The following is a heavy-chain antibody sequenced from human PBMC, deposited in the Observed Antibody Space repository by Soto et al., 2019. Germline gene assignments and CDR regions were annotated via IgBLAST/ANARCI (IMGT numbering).Heavy chain of an antibody. CDR2: IRRSGDYT. V-gene: IGHV3-21*01. Sequence: EVQLVESGGGLVMPGGSLRLSCIASGFSFSTYSMNWVHQAPGKGLEWVSSIRRSGDYTYYADSLKGRFTISRDNAKNSLSLQMISLRAEDTAVSYCARSTSLGGMDVWGQGTTVTVSS. CDR1: GFSFSTYS. CDR3: ARSTSLGGMDV. D-gene: IGHD1-1*01. J-gene: IGHJ6*02.